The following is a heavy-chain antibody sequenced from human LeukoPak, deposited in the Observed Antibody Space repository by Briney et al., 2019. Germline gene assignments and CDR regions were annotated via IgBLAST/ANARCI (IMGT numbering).Heavy chain of an antibody. V-gene: IGHV4-61*01. Sequence: PSETLSLTCTVSGGSVSSGSYYWSWIRQPPGKGLEWIGYFYNSGSTNYNLSLKSRVAISVDTSKNQFSLKLSSVTAADTAVYYCAILNYNYYGMDVWGQGTTVTVSS. CDR1: GGSVSSGSYY. J-gene: IGHJ6*02. D-gene: IGHD2-8*02. CDR2: FYNSGST. CDR3: AILNYNYYGMDV.